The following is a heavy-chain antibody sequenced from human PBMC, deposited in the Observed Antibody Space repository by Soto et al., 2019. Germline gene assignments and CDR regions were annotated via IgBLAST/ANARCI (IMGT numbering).Heavy chain of an antibody. CDR2: IYYSGNT. CDR3: ASELDGYNSLVS. CDR1: GGSISSSNYY. V-gene: IGHV4-30-4*01. Sequence: QVQLQESGPGLVKPSQTLSLTCTVSGGSISSSNYYWSWVRQPPGQGLEWIGYIYYSGNTYFNPSLKSRLTISVDTSKNQFSLKLSSVTAADTAVYFCASELDGYNSLVSWGQGTLVTVSS. D-gene: IGHD5-12*01. J-gene: IGHJ5*02.